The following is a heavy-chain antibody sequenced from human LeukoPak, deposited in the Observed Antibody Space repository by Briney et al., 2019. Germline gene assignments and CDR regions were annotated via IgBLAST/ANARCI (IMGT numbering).Heavy chain of an antibody. CDR1: GFTLSSYG. CDR2: IRYDGSNK. J-gene: IGHJ4*02. V-gene: IGHV3-30*02. D-gene: IGHD3-16*02. CDR3: VTIRSYYFDY. Sequence: PGGSLRLSCAASGFTLSSYGMHWVRQAPGKGLEWVAFIRYDGSNKYYADSVKGRFTISRDNSKNTLYLQMNSLRAEDTAVYYCVTIRSYYFDYWGQGTLVTVSS.